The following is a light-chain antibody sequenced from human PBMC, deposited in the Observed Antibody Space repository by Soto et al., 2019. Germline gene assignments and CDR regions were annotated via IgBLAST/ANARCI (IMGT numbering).Light chain of an antibody. CDR1: SSDIGAYAY. V-gene: IGLV2-14*03. Sequence: QSALTQPASLSGSPGQSITISCTGTSSDIGAYAYVSWFQQHPGKAPKPMIAEVNNRPSGVANRFSGSKAGNTANLTISGLQVEDEAEYFCCSLTTTSTHVFGSWTKVTVL. J-gene: IGLJ1*01. CDR2: EVN. CDR3: CSLTTTSTHV.